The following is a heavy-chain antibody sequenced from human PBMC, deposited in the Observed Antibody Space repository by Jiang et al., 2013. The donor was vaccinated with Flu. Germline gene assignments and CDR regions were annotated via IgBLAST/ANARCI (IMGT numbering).Heavy chain of an antibody. CDR2: IIVMFGTT. V-gene: IGHV1-69*01. J-gene: IGHJ2*01. CDR1: GGILSGYV. CDR3: ARDSSSETYPLXLYYFDL. D-gene: IGHD1-26*01. Sequence: VQLVESGAEVREPGSSVKLSCKASGGILSGYVFSWVRQAPGQGLEWMGGIIVMFGTTNYAQTFEGRVTITADESTSTVYMELNSLTSDDTAVYYCARDSSSETYPLXLYYFDLWGLAPWSLSP.